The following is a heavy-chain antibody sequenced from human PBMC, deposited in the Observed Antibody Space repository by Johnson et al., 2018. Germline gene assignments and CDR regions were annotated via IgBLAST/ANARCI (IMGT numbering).Heavy chain of an antibody. CDR2: IYSGVST. CDR3: ARECEEGTNWFDP. J-gene: IGHJ5*02. V-gene: IGHV3-66*01. Sequence: EVQLVESGGGLVKPGGSLRLSCAASGFTVSSTSMSWVRQSPGKGLEWVSVIYSGVSTYYADSVKGRFTISRDHAKNSLYLQMNSLRAEDTAVYYWARECEEGTNWFDPWGQGTLVTVSS. D-gene: IGHD1-1*01. CDR1: GFTVSSTS.